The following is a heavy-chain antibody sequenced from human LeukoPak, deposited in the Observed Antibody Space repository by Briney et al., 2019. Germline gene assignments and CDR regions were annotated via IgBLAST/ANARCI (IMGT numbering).Heavy chain of an antibody. D-gene: IGHD2-2*02. J-gene: IGHJ5*02. CDR2: ISSSGSTI. CDR3: AKSIPAAIGWFDP. CDR1: GFTFSSYE. V-gene: IGHV3-48*03. Sequence: GGSLRLSCAASGFTFSSYEMNWVRQAPGKGLEWVSYISSSGSTIYYADSVKGRFTISRDNAKNSLYLQMNSLRAEDTAVYYCAKSIPAAIGWFDPWAREPWSPSPQ.